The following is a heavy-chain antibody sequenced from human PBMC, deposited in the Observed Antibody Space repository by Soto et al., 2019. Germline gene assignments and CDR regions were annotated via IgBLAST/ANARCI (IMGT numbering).Heavy chain of an antibody. J-gene: IGHJ5*02. CDR2: IIPIFGTA. Sequence: QVQLVQSGAEVKKPGSSVKVSCKASGGTFSSYAISWVRQAPGQGLEWMGGIIPIFGTANYAQKFQGRVTIPADESTSTAYVELSSLRFEDTAVYYCAREGAIQLWFWFDPWGQGTLVTVSS. V-gene: IGHV1-69*01. CDR1: GGTFSSYA. D-gene: IGHD5-18*01. CDR3: AREGAIQLWFWFDP.